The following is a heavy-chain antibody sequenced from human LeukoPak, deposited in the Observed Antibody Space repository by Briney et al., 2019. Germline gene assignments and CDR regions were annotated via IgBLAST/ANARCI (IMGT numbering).Heavy chain of an antibody. V-gene: IGHV1-46*01. D-gene: IGHD1-26*01. CDR1: GYTFTTYY. CDR3: ARGGWDLTSSGVEY. CDR2: ISPSGGTT. Sequence: ASVKVSCKASGYTFTTYYLHWVRQAPGQGLEWMGIISPSGGTTSYAQKFQGRVTMTRDTSTSTVYMELSSLRSDDTAVYYCARGGWDLTSSGVEYWGQGTLVTVS. J-gene: IGHJ4*02.